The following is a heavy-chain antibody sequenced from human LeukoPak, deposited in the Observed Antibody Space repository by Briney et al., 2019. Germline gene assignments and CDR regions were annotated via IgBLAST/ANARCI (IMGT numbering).Heavy chain of an antibody. CDR3: EKGRIAAAGTIDD. V-gene: IGHV3-23*01. J-gene: IGHJ4*02. D-gene: IGHD6-13*01. CDR2: ISVGGGST. Sequence: GGSLRLSCAASGFTFSSYAMSWVRQAPGKGLQWVSTISVGGGSTYYADSVKGRFTISRDNSKNTLYLQMNSLRAEDTAVYYCEKGRIAAAGTIDDWGQGTLVTVSS. CDR1: GFTFSSYA.